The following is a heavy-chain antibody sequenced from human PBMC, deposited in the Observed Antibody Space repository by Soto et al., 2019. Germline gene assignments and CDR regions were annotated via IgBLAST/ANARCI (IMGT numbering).Heavy chain of an antibody. J-gene: IGHJ2*01. V-gene: IGHV1-3*01. CDR3: ARDSLGVVVPAAIAVDWYFDL. Sequence: GASVKVSCKASGYTFTSYAMHWVRQAPGQRLEWKGWINAGNGNTKYSQKFQGRVTITRDTSASTAYMELSSLRSEDTAVYYCARDSLGVVVPAAIAVDWYFDLWGRGTLVTVSS. CDR1: GYTFTSYA. D-gene: IGHD2-2*01. CDR2: INAGNGNT.